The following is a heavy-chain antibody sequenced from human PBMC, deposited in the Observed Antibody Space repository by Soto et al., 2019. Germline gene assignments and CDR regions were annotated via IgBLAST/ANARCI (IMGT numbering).Heavy chain of an antibody. CDR2: ISYDGSNK. D-gene: IGHD4-4*01. CDR3: AREGGTVTTALDY. Sequence: PGGSLRLSCAASGFTFSSYGMHRVRQAPGKGLEWVAVISYDGSNKYYADSVKGRFTISRDNSKNTLYLQMNSLRSEDTAVYYCAREGGTVTTALDYWGQGTLVTVSS. J-gene: IGHJ4*02. CDR1: GFTFSSYG. V-gene: IGHV3-30*03.